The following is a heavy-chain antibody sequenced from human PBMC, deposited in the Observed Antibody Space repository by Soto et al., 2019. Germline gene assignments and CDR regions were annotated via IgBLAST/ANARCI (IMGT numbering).Heavy chain of an antibody. J-gene: IGHJ4*02. D-gene: IGHD3-22*01. CDR3: ARDDYYDSRGLYY. CDR1: GGSISSGGYY. CDR2: IYYSGST. V-gene: IGHV4-31*03. Sequence: PSETLSLSCTVSGGSISSGGYYWSWIRQHPGKGLEWIGYIYYSGSTYYNPSLKSRVTISVDTSKNQFSLKLSSVTAADTAVYYCARDDYYDSRGLYYWGQGTLVTVSS.